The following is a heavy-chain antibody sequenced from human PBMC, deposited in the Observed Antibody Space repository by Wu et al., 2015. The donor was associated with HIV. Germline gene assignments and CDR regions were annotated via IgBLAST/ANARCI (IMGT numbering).Heavy chain of an antibody. CDR3: ARGRYDFGL. J-gene: IGHJ4*02. D-gene: IGHD3-3*01. Sequence: QVQLVQSGAEVKKPGASVKVSCKSSGYNFINYDINWVRQATGQGLEWMGWMNPNSGNTGYAQKFQGRVTMTRNTSISTAYLELSSLRSEDTAVYYCARGRYDFGLWGQGTLVTVSS. CDR1: GYNFINYD. CDR2: MNPNSGNT. V-gene: IGHV1-8*01.